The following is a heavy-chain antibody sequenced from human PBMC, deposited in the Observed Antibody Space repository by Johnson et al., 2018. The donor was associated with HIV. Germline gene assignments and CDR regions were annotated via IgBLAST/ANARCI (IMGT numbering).Heavy chain of an antibody. CDR3: GTGRAGQVWDVFDI. CDR1: GFTFSSYG. V-gene: IGHV3-30*03. Sequence: QEQLVESGGGLVQPVRSLRLSCAASGFTFSSYGMHWVRQAPGKGLEWVAVISYYGSNKYYADSVKGRFTISRDNSKNMLYLQMNSLRAEDTALYYCGTGRAGQVWDVFDIWGQGTMVTVSS. J-gene: IGHJ3*02. CDR2: ISYYGSNK. D-gene: IGHD6-19*01.